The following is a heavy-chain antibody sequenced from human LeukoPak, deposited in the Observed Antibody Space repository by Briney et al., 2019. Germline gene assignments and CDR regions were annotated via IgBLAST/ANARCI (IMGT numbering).Heavy chain of an antibody. V-gene: IGHV4-31*03. J-gene: IGHJ4*02. Sequence: SETLSLTCTVSGGSISSGGYYWSWIRQHPGKGLEWIGYIYYSGSTYYNPSLKGRVTISVDTSKNQFSLKLSSVTAADTAVYYCARSLYSSSSGDLDYWGQGTLVTVSS. CDR2: IYYSGST. D-gene: IGHD6-6*01. CDR3: ARSLYSSSSGDLDY. CDR1: GGSISSGGYY.